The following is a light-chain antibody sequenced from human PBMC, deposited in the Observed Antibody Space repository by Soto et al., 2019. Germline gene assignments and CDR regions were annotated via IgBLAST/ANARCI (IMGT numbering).Light chain of an antibody. J-gene: IGKJ1*01. CDR1: QSVSSN. Sequence: EIVMTQSPATLSVSPGARATLSCRASQSVSSNLAWYQQRPGQAPRLLIYGASTRATGIPARFSGSGSGTEFTLTISSLQSEDFAVYYCQQYNNWWTFGQGTKV. CDR2: GAS. V-gene: IGKV3-15*01. CDR3: QQYNNWWT.